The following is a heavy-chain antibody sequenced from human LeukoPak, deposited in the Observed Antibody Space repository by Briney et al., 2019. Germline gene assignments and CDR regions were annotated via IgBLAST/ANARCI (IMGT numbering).Heavy chain of an antibody. V-gene: IGHV3-30*18. D-gene: IGHD3-22*01. J-gene: IGHJ4*02. Sequence: GGSLRLSCAASGLTFISYGMHWVRQAPGKGLEWVAVISYDGSNKYYADSVKGRFTISRDNSKNTLYLQMNSLRAEDTAVYYCAKEKSYDSSGYYPHYWGQGTLVTVSS. CDR2: ISYDGSNK. CDR3: AKEKSYDSSGYYPHY. CDR1: GLTFISYG.